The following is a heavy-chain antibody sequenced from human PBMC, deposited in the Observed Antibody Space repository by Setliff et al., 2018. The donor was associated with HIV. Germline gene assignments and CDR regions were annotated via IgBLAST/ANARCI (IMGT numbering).Heavy chain of an antibody. J-gene: IGHJ6*03. CDR1: GYTFTNYA. CDR3: ARGYLISGTQKSYYMDV. CDR2: INAGNGHT. D-gene: IGHD1-26*01. V-gene: IGHV1-3*01. Sequence: ASVMVSCKASGYTFTNYAMHWVCQAPGQRLEWMGWINAGNGHTKYSQKFQGRVSITRDTSATTAYMELSSLRSEDTAVYYCARGYLISGTQKSYYMDVWGKGTTVTVSS.